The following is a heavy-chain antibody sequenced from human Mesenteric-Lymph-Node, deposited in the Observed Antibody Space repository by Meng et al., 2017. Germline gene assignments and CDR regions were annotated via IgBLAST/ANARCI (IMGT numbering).Heavy chain of an antibody. J-gene: IGHJ6*02. V-gene: IGHV4-39*07. D-gene: IGHD5-12*01. CDR1: GGSISSSSFY. CDR2: IYYSGST. CDR3: ARDIIVATIYDYYYGMDV. Sequence: ESLKISCTVSGGSISSSSFYWGWIRQPPGKGLEWIGSIYYSGSTYYNPSLKSRVTISVDTSKNQFSLKLSSVTAADTAVYYCARDIIVATIYDYYYGMDVWGQGTTVTVSS.